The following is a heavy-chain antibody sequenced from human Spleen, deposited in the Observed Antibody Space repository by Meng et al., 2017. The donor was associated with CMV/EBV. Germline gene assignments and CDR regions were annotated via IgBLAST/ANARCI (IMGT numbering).Heavy chain of an antibody. CDR2: IHSSGST. D-gene: IGHD3-10*01. Sequence: VHLRGSGPVLVKPSQTLSLTCTVSGGSISSGGYYWSWIRQHPGKGLEWIGYIHSSGSTYYNPSLRSRVTMSVDTSKNQFSLKLSSVTAADTAVYYCARDRWFGESLFDYWGQGTLVTVSS. V-gene: IGHV4-31*03. J-gene: IGHJ4*02. CDR3: ARDRWFGESLFDY. CDR1: GGSISSGGYY.